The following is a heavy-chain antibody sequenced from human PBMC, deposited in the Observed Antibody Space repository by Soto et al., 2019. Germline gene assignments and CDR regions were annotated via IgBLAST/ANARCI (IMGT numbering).Heavy chain of an antibody. J-gene: IGHJ4*02. V-gene: IGHV4-4*02. D-gene: IGHD6-13*01. Sequence: SETLSLTCAVSGGSISSSNWWRWVRQPPGKGLEWIGEIYHSGSTNYNPSLKSRVTISVDKSKNQFSLKLSSVTAADTAVYYCASSIAAVRFDYWGQGTLVTVSS. CDR2: IYHSGST. CDR1: GGSISSSNW. CDR3: ASSIAAVRFDY.